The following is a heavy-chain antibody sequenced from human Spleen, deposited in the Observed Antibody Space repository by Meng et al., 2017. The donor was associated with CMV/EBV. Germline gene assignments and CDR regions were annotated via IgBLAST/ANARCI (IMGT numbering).Heavy chain of an antibody. D-gene: IGHD3-3*02. V-gene: IGHV4-39*07. CDR3: ARVRISPPYFDY. CDR2: IYHSGST. CDR1: GGSISSSSYY. Sequence: SETLSLTCTVSGGSISSSSYYWGWIRQPPGKGLEWIGSIYHSGSTYYNPSLKSRVTISVDTSKNQFSLKLSSVTAADTAVYYCARVRISPPYFDYWGQGTLVTVSS. J-gene: IGHJ4*02.